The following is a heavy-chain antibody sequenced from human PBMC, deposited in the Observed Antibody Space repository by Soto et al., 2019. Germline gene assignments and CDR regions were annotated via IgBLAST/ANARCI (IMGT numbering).Heavy chain of an antibody. Sequence: EVQLLESGGGLVQPGGSLRLSCAASGFTFSSYAMSWVRQAPGKGLEWVSGISGGAGSTYYADSVKGRFTISRDNSKNTLYMQMNSLRAEDTAVYYCANSEGSGTYFVPCGYWGQGTLVTVYS. CDR2: ISGGAGST. CDR3: ANSEGSGTYFVPCGY. V-gene: IGHV3-23*01. D-gene: IGHD1-26*01. J-gene: IGHJ4*02. CDR1: GFTFSSYA.